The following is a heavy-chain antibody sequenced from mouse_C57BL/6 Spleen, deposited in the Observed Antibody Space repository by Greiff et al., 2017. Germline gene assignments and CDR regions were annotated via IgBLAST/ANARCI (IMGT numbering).Heavy chain of an antibody. D-gene: IGHD1-1*01. V-gene: IGHV1-80*01. CDR1: GYAFSGYW. Sequence: QVQLQQSGAELVKPGASVKISCTASGYAFSGYWMNWVKQRPGKGLEWIGPIYPGNGDTNYNGKFKGKATLTADKSSSPAYMQLSSLTSEDAAVYFYSRYYYGADYYAMDCWGQGTSVTVAS. CDR2: IYPGNGDT. CDR3: SRYYYGADYYAMDC. J-gene: IGHJ4*01.